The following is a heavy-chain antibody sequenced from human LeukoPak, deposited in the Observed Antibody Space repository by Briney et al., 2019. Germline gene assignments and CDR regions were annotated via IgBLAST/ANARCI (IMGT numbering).Heavy chain of an antibody. D-gene: IGHD4-23*01. CDR1: GGSFSGYY. CDR2: INHSGST. CDR3: ARGMVKYYDGMDV. Sequence: SETLSLTCAVYGGSFSGYYWSWIRQPPGKGLEWIGEINHSGSTNYNPSLKSRVTISVDTSKNQFSLKLSSVTAADTAVYYCARGMVKYYDGMDVWGQGTTVTVSS. J-gene: IGHJ6*02. V-gene: IGHV4-34*01.